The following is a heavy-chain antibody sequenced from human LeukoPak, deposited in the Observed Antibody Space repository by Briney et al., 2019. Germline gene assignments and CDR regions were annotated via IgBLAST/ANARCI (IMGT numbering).Heavy chain of an antibody. J-gene: IGHJ2*01. V-gene: IGHV4-39*07. CDR3: ARVYYSSSYDYWYFDL. CDR2: IYYSGST. CDR1: SGSISSSSYY. Sequence: SETLSLTCTVSSGSISSSSYYWGWIRQPPVKGLEWIGSIYYSGSTYYNPSLKSRVTISVDTSKNQFSLKLSSVTAADTAVYYCARVYYSSSYDYWYFDLWGRGTLVTVSS. D-gene: IGHD6-13*01.